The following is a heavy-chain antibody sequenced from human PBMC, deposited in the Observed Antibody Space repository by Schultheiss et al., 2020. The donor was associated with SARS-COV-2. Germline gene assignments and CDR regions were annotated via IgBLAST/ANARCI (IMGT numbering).Heavy chain of an antibody. V-gene: IGHV1-69*13. CDR1: GGTFSSYA. D-gene: IGHD3-3*01. J-gene: IGHJ6*02. CDR2: IIPIFGTA. Sequence: SVKVSCKASGGTFSSYAISWVRQAPGQGLEWMGGIIPIFGTANYAQKFQGRVTITADESTSTAYMELSSLRAEDTAVYYCARVEIDFWSGSDGMDVWGQGTTVTVSS. CDR3: ARVEIDFWSGSDGMDV.